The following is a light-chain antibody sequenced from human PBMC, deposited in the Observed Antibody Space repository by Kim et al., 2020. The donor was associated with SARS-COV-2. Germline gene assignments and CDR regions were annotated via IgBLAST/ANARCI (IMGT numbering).Light chain of an antibody. CDR1: NIGSKS. J-gene: IGLJ2*01. CDR2: DDG. Sequence: PRKTARSTCGRNNIGSKSVYWYQQKTGRAPVLVVFDDGDRPSGIPERFAGARSGNTATLTVIRVEAGDEADYYCQVWDTNSDHVVFGGGTQLTVL. CDR3: QVWDTNSDHVV. V-gene: IGLV3-21*03.